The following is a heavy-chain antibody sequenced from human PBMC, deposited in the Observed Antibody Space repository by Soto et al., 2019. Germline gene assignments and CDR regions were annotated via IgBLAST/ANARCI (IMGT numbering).Heavy chain of an antibody. V-gene: IGHV6-1*01. CDR1: GDSVSSNSAA. CDR2: TYYRSKWYN. CDR3: ARGRAEIEYSSPGYYYYYMDV. J-gene: IGHJ6*03. D-gene: IGHD6-6*01. Sequence: SQTLSLTCAISGDSVSSNSAAWNWIRQSPSRGLEWLGRTYYRSKWYNDYAVSVKSRITINPDTSKNQFSLQLNSVTPEDTAVYYCARGRAEIEYSSPGYYYYYMDVWGKGTTVTVSS.